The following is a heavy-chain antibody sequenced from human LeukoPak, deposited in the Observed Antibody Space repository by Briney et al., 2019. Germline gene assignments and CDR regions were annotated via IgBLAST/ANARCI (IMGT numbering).Heavy chain of an antibody. V-gene: IGHV3-64*01. J-gene: IGHJ4*02. CDR2: ISSNGGST. D-gene: IGHD3-9*01. CDR1: GFTFSSYA. Sequence: GGSLRLSCAASGFTFSSYAMHWVRQAPGKGLEYVSAISSNGGSTYYANSVKGRFTISRDNSKNTLYLQMGSLRAEDMAVYYCARSYGRYDILTGRTDPFDYWGQGTLVTVSS. CDR3: ARSYGRYDILTGRTDPFDY.